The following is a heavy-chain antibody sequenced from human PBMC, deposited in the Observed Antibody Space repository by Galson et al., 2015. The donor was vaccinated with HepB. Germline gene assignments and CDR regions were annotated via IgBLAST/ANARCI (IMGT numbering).Heavy chain of an antibody. CDR3: ARDKGWNRHWYFDL. D-gene: IGHD1-1*01. Sequence: SVKVSCKASGYTFTSYAMHWVRQAPGQRLEWMGWINAGNGNTKYSRKFQGRVTITRDTSASTAYMELSSLRSEDTAVYYCARDKGWNRHWYFDLWGRGTLVTVSS. J-gene: IGHJ2*01. CDR2: INAGNGNT. V-gene: IGHV1-3*01. CDR1: GYTFTSYA.